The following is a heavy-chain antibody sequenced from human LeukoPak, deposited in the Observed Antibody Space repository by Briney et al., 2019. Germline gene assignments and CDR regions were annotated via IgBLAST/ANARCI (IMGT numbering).Heavy chain of an antibody. V-gene: IGHV3-15*01. CDR1: GFTFSNAW. J-gene: IGHJ5*02. CDR2: IKSKTDGGTT. Sequence: GGSLRLSCAASGFTFSNAWMSWVRQAPGKGLEWVGRIKSKTDGGTTDYAAPVKGRFTISRDDSKNTLYLQMNSLKTEDTAVYYCTTDVVDLYHYDSSGPWGQGTLVTVSS. D-gene: IGHD3-22*01. CDR3: TTDVVDLYHYDSSGP.